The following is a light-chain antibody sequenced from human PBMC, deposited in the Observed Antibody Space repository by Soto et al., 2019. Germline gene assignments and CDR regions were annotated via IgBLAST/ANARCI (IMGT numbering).Light chain of an antibody. V-gene: IGKV3-11*01. CDR2: DAS. CDR3: QQRHMWPIT. J-gene: IGKJ5*01. CDR1: QSVSSY. Sequence: EIVLTQSPATLSLSPGARPTLSCRASQSVSSYLAWYQQKPGQAPRLLIYDASNRATGIPARFSGSGSGTDFTLTISSLEPADSAVYYCQQRHMWPITFGQGTRLEIK.